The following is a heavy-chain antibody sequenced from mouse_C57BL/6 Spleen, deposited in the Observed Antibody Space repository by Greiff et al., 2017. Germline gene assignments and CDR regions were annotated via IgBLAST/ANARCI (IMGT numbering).Heavy chain of an antibody. J-gene: IGHJ1*03. CDR2: ISDGGSYT. Sequence: EVHLVESGGGLVKPGGSLKLSCAASGFTFSSYAMSWVRQTPEKRLEWVATISDGGSYTYYPDNVKGRFTISRDNAKNNLYLQMSHLKSEDTAMYYCARVGNPWYFDVWGTGTTVTVSS. CDR1: GFTFSSYA. CDR3: ARVGNPWYFDV. V-gene: IGHV5-4*01.